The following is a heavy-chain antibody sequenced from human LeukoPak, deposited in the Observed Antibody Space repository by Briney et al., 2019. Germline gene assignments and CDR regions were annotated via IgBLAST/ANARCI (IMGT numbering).Heavy chain of an antibody. CDR2: INPSGGST. Sequence: ASVKVSCKASGYTITSYYMHWVRQAPGQGLEWMGIINPSGGSTSYAQKFQGRVTMTRDTSTSTVYMELSSLRSEDTAVYYCARDSPRSGPSYYFDYWGQGTLVTVSS. CDR1: GYTITSYY. CDR3: ARDSPRSGPSYYFDY. J-gene: IGHJ4*02. V-gene: IGHV1-46*01. D-gene: IGHD2-15*01.